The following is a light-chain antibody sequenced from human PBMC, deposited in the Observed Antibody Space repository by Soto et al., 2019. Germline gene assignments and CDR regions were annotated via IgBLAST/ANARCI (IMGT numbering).Light chain of an antibody. Sequence: EIALTQSLGTLSLSPGERATLSCLASQSVNSNLAWYQQKAAQAPRLLIYGTSTRATGIPARFSGSGSGTDFTLTISSLQFEDFAVYYCQQYNNWPRTFGQGTKVDI. CDR3: QQYNNWPRT. J-gene: IGKJ1*01. CDR1: QSVNSN. V-gene: IGKV3-15*01. CDR2: GTS.